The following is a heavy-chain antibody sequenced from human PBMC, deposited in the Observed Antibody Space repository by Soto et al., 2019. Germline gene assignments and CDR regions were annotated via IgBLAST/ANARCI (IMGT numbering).Heavy chain of an antibody. V-gene: IGHV4-30-4*01. CDR3: ARENTAMGGYFDY. D-gene: IGHD5-18*01. Sequence: QVQMQESGPGLVRPSQTLSLSCAVSGASLTSGDYYWNWIRQSPGKGLEWIGYIYYNGDTYYNPSLMGLVTCSLDTSMNHFSPKMTSVTAADTAVYFCARENTAMGGYFDYWGPGSLVTVS. CDR2: IYYNGDT. J-gene: IGHJ4*02. CDR1: GASLTSGDYY.